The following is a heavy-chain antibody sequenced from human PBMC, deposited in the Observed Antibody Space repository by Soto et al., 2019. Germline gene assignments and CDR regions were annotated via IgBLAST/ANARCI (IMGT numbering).Heavy chain of an antibody. Sequence: ASVKVSCKASGYTFTSYGISWVRQAPGQGLEWMGWISAYNGNTNYAQKLQGRVTMTTDTSTSTAYMELRSLRSADTAVYYCARDPDHYDSSGPRDIWGQGTMVTVS. D-gene: IGHD3-22*01. CDR1: GYTFTSYG. CDR3: ARDPDHYDSSGPRDI. V-gene: IGHV1-18*01. CDR2: ISAYNGNT. J-gene: IGHJ3*02.